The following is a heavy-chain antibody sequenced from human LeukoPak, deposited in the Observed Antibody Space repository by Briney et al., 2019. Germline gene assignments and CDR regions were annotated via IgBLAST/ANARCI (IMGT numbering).Heavy chain of an antibody. V-gene: IGHV3-23*01. CDR3: GRDPNGDYIGAFDM. CDR1: GFTFSNYA. J-gene: IGHJ3*02. Sequence: PGGSLRLSCAASGFTFSNYAMIWVRQAPGKGLEWVSAIRGSGGSTNYADSVKDRFTISRDNSKNTLYLQMSSLRAEDTAVYYCGRDPNGDYIGAFDMWGQGTVVTVSS. CDR2: IRGSGGST. D-gene: IGHD4-17*01.